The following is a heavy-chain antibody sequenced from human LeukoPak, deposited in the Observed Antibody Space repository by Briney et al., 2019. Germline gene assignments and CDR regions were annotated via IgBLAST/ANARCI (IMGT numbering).Heavy chain of an antibody. CDR1: GFTFSSYG. Sequence: GGSLRLSCAASGFTFSSYGMHWVRQAPGKGLEWVVFIRYDGSNKYYADSVKGRFTISRDNSKNTLYLQMNSLRAEDTAVYYCAKGGWSSSWFFDYWGQGTLVTVSS. D-gene: IGHD6-13*01. CDR3: AKGGWSSSWFFDY. CDR2: IRYDGSNK. V-gene: IGHV3-30*02. J-gene: IGHJ4*02.